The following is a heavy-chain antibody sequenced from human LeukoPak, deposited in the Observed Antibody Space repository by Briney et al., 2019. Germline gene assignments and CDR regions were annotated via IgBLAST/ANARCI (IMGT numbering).Heavy chain of an antibody. J-gene: IGHJ5*02. Sequence: SGALSLTRTGSGGSTSSYYWSWMRPPPGKGLEWMRYIYYSGSNNYNPSLKSRVTISVVTSKNQFSLKLSSVTAADTAVYYCERGLTGYPNQWCDPWGQGTLLPVSS. D-gene: IGHD5-18*01. CDR1: GGSTSSYY. CDR2: IYYSGSN. V-gene: IGHV4-59*01. CDR3: ERGLTGYPNQWCDP.